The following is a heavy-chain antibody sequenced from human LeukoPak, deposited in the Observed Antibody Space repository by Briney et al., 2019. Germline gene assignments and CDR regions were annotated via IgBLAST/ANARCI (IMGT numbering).Heavy chain of an antibody. CDR1: GFSLSTSGVG. CDR2: IYWNDDK. V-gene: IGHV2-5*01. Sequence: SGPTLVKPTQTLTLTCTFSGFSLSTSGVGVGWVRQPPGKALEWLALIYWNDDKRYSPSLKSRLTITKDTSKNQVVLTMTNMDPVDTATYYCAHSSGDSSGYIPDDAFDIWGQGTMVTVSS. J-gene: IGHJ3*02. D-gene: IGHD3-22*01. CDR3: AHSSGDSSGYIPDDAFDI.